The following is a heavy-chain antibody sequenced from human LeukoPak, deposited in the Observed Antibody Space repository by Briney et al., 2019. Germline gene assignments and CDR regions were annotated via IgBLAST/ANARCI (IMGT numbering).Heavy chain of an antibody. D-gene: IGHD3-9*01. CDR3: AKVAQVLRYFDWLSGDY. V-gene: IGHV3-48*03. CDR2: ISSSGSTI. J-gene: IGHJ4*02. Sequence: GSLRLSCAASGFTFSSYEMNWVRQAPGKGLEWVSYISSSGSTIYYADSVKGRFTISRDNSKNTLYLQMNSLRAEDTAVYYCAKVAQVLRYFDWLSGDYWGQGTLVTVSS. CDR1: GFTFSSYE.